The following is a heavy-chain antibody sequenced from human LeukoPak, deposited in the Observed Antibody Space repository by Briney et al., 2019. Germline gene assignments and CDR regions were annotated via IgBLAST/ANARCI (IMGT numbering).Heavy chain of an antibody. Sequence: GGSLRLSCAASGFTFSSYGMHWVRQAPGKGLEWVAVISYDGSNKYYADSVKGRFTISRDNSKNTLYLQMNSLRAEDTAVYYCAKDSYYYDSSGYLDYWGQGTLVTVSS. D-gene: IGHD3-22*01. CDR3: AKDSYYYDSSGYLDY. J-gene: IGHJ4*02. CDR2: ISYDGSNK. V-gene: IGHV3-30*18. CDR1: GFTFSSYG.